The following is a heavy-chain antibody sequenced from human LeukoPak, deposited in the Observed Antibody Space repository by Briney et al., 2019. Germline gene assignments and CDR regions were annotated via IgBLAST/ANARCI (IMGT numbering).Heavy chain of an antibody. CDR3: ARGGTGYCSRSSYYFDY. D-gene: IGHD2-2*01. CDR1: GDSVSSNSAA. Sequence: SQSLSLTCAISGDSVSSNSAAWNWIRQSPSRGLEWLGRTYYRSKWSNEYAVSVKSRITIKADTSKNQFSLHLNSVTPEDTAVYYCARGGTGYCSRSSYYFDYWGQGTLITVSS. CDR2: TYYRSKWSN. J-gene: IGHJ4*02. V-gene: IGHV6-1*01.